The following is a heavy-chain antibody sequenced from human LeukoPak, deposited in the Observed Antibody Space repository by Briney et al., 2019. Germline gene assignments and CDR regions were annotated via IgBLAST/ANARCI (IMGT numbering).Heavy chain of an antibody. CDR1: GFIFDTYA. Sequence: PGGSLRLSCVASGFIFDTYAMSWVRQPPGKGLEWVSGISDTGRKRHYTDSVKGRFTISRDNSKNTLHLQMNSLRAEHTALYFCAKDHDNGDYYYYFDFWGQGTLVTVSS. D-gene: IGHD2-21*02. CDR2: ISDTGRKR. V-gene: IGHV3-23*01. CDR3: AKDHDNGDYYYYFDF. J-gene: IGHJ4*02.